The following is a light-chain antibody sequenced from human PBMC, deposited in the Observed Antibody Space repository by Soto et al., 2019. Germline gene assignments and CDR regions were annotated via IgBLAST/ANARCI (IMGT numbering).Light chain of an antibody. V-gene: IGKV3-11*01. CDR1: QSVSSN. J-gene: IGKJ2*01. Sequence: EIVLTQSPATLSLSPGERATLSCRASQSVSSNLAWYQQKPGQAPRLLIYDASNRATGIPARFSGSGSGTDFTLTISSLEPEDFAVYYCQQRSNSPPTFGQGSKLEIK. CDR2: DAS. CDR3: QQRSNSPPT.